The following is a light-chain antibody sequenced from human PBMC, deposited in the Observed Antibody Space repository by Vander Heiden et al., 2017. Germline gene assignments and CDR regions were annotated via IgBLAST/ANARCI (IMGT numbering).Light chain of an antibody. J-gene: IGKJ1*01. CDR3: LQDDSTAQT. CDR1: QSVLYSSNNKNY. V-gene: IGKV4-1*01. CDR2: WAS. Sequence: DIVMTQSPDSLAVSLGERATINCKSSQSVLYSSNNKNYLAWYQQKPGQPPKLLIYWASTRESGVPDRFSGSGSGTDFTLTMSSLQPEDVAVYYCLQDDSTAQTFGQGTKVEIK.